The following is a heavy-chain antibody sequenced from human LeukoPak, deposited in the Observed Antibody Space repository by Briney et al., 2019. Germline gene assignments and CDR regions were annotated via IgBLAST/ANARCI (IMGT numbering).Heavy chain of an antibody. Sequence: PSETLSLTCTVSGGSISSSSYYWGWIRQPPGKGLEWIGSIYYSGSTYYNPSLKSRVTISVDTSKNQFSLKLSSVTAADTAVYYCARGYDSSGRTNTQGDYFDYWGQGTLVTVSS. CDR1: GGSISSSSYY. CDR2: IYYSGST. V-gene: IGHV4-39*07. CDR3: ARGYDSSGRTNTQGDYFDY. J-gene: IGHJ4*02. D-gene: IGHD3-22*01.